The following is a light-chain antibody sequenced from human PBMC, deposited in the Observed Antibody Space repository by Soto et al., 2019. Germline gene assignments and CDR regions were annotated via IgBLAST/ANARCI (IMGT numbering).Light chain of an antibody. CDR3: SSYTSSSTLV. V-gene: IGLV2-14*01. CDR2: DVS. J-gene: IGLJ1*01. Sequence: QSALTQPASVSGSPGQSITISCTGTSSDVGGYNYVSWYQQHPGKAPKLTIYDVSNWPSGVSNRFSGSKSGNTASLTISGLQAEDEADYYCSSYTSSSTLVFGTGTKVTVL. CDR1: SSDVGGYNY.